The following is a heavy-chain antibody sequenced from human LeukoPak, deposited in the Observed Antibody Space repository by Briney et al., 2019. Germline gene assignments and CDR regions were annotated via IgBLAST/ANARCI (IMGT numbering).Heavy chain of an antibody. D-gene: IGHD5-12*01. J-gene: IGHJ4*02. CDR1: GFTFSNYG. V-gene: IGHV3-30*02. Sequence: PGGSLRLSCAASGFTFSNYGMHWVRQAPGKGLEWVAFIRYDGSNKYYADSVKGRFTISRDNSKNTLYLQMNSLRAEDTAVYYCARYSGYVNPYLDYWGQGTLVTVSS. CDR3: ARYSGYVNPYLDY. CDR2: IRYDGSNK.